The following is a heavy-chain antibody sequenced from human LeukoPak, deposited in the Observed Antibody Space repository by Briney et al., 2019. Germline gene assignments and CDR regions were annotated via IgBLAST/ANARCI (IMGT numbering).Heavy chain of an antibody. D-gene: IGHD3-10*01. J-gene: IGHJ5*02. CDR2: INHSGST. CDR3: ARERYYYGSGSYYDPRWFDP. Sequence: SETLSLTCAVYGGSFSGYYWSWIRQPPGKGLEWIGEINHSGSTNYNPSLKSRVTISVDTSKNQFSLKLSSVTAADTAVYYCARERYYYGSGSYYDPRWFDPWGQGTLVTVSS. V-gene: IGHV4-34*01. CDR1: GGSFSGYY.